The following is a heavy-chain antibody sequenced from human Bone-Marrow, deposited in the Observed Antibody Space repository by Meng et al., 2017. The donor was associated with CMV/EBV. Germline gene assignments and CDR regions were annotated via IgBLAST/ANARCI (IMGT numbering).Heavy chain of an antibody. V-gene: IGHV4-34*01. J-gene: IGHJ4*02. CDR1: GGSFSGYY. Sequence: SETLSLTCAVYGGSFSGYYWSWIRQPPGKGLEWIGEINHSGSTNYNPSLKSRVTISVDTSKTQFSLKLSSVTAADTAVYYCARGRPGDFWSGYYTLWNLDYWGQGTLVTVSS. D-gene: IGHD3-3*01. CDR2: INHSGST. CDR3: ARGRPGDFWSGYYTLWNLDY.